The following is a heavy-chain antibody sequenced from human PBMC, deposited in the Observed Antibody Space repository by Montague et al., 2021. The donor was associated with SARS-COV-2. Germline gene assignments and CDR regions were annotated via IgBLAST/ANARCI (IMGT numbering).Heavy chain of an antibody. V-gene: IGHV4-34*01. D-gene: IGHD3-10*01. CDR3: ARLRDGVVPSPILGVGPYYSYYYMDV. CDR2: IHHGGST. CDR1: GGSFSTYS. J-gene: IGHJ6*03. Sequence: SETLSLTCAVHGGSFSTYSWNWIRQPPGKWLEWIGEIHHGGSTNYNPSLKSRVTISADTSKNQFSLKLTSVAAADTAVYYCARLRDGVVPSPILGVGPYYSYYYMDVWGKGTTVTVSS.